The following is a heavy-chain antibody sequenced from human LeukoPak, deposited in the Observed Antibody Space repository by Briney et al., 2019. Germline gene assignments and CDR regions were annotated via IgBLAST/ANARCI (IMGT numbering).Heavy chain of an antibody. CDR2: ISAYNGNT. Sequence: ASVKVSCKASGYTFTSDGISWVRQAPGQGLEWMGWISAYNGNTNYAQKLQGRVTMTTDTSTSTAYMELRSLRSDDTAVYYSASSVYYDSSGYYPVYWGQGTLVTVSS. CDR3: ASSVYYDSSGYYPVY. CDR1: GYTFTSDG. J-gene: IGHJ4*02. D-gene: IGHD3-22*01. V-gene: IGHV1-18*01.